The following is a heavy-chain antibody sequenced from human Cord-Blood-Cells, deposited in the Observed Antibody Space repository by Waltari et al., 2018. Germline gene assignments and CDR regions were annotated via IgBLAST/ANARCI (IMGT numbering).Heavy chain of an antibody. CDR1: GFTVSSNY. J-gene: IGHJ6*03. CDR2: IYSGGST. Sequence: EVQLVESGGGLVQPGGSLRLSWSASGFTVSSNYMSWVRQAPGKGLEWVSVIYSGGSTYYADSVKGRFTISRHNSKNTLYLQMNSLRAEDTAVYYCARDGSHYMDVWGKGTTVTVSS. V-gene: IGHV3-53*04. CDR3: ARDGSHYMDV.